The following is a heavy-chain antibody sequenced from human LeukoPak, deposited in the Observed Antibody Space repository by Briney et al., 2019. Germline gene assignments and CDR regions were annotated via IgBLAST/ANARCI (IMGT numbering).Heavy chain of an antibody. V-gene: IGHV4-59*01. D-gene: IGHD6-6*01. J-gene: IGHJ3*02. Sequence: PSETLSLTCTVSGGSISSYYWSWIRQPPGKGLEWIGYIYSSGSTNYNPSLKSRVTISVDTSKNQFSLKLSSVTAADTALYYCARDSDDSSSRNAFDIWGQGTMVTVSS. CDR3: ARDSDDSSSRNAFDI. CDR2: IYSSGST. CDR1: GGSISSYY.